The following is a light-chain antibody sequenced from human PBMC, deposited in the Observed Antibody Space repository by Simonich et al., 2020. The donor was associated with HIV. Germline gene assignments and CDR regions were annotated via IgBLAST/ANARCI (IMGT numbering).Light chain of an antibody. CDR2: VGTGGIVG. Sequence: QPVLTQPPSASASLGASVTLTCTLNSGYSNYKVDWYQQRPGKGPRFVMRVGTGGIVGSKGDGIPDRFSVLGSGLNRYLTIKNIQEEDESDYHCGADHGSGSNFLVVFGGGTKLTVL. CDR3: GADHGSGSNFLVV. CDR1: SGYSNYK. V-gene: IGLV9-49*01. J-gene: IGLJ2*01.